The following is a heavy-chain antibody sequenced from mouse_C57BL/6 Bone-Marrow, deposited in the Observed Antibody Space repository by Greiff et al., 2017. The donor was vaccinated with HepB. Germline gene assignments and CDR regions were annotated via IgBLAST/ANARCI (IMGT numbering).Heavy chain of an antibody. CDR1: GYTFTSYW. V-gene: IGHV1-69*01. D-gene: IGHD3-2*02. CDR2: IDPSDSYT. Sequence: QVQLQQPGAELVMPGASVKLSCKASGYTFTSYWMHWVKQRPGQGLEWIGEIDPSDSYTNYNQKFKGKSTLTVDKSSSTAYMQLSSLTSEDSAVYYCARELRLGYYFDYWGTGTTVTVSS. J-gene: IGHJ1*03. CDR3: ARELRLGYYFDY.